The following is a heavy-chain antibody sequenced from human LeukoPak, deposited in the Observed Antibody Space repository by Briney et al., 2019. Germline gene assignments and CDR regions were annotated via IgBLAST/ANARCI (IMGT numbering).Heavy chain of an antibody. CDR1: GGSISSSSYY. V-gene: IGHV4-39*01. Sequence: SETLSLTCTVSGGSISSSSYYWGWIRQPPGKGLEWIGSIYYSGSTYYNPSLKSRVTISVDTSKNQFSLKLSSVTAADTAVYYCARAHSGKDAFDIWGQGTMVTVSS. CDR2: IYYSGST. CDR3: ARAHSGKDAFDI. J-gene: IGHJ3*02. D-gene: IGHD3-10*01.